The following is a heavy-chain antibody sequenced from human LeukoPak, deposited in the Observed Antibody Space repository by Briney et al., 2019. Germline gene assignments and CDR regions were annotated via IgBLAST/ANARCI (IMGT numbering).Heavy chain of an antibody. V-gene: IGHV1-46*01. Sequence: SVKVSCKASGYTFTSYYMHWVRQAPGQGLEWMGIINPSGGSTSYAQKFQGRVTMTRDTSTSTVYMELSSLISEDTAVYYCARNEAVAGMADYWGQGTLVTVSS. D-gene: IGHD6-19*01. CDR2: INPSGGST. J-gene: IGHJ4*02. CDR3: ARNEAVAGMADY. CDR1: GYTFTSYY.